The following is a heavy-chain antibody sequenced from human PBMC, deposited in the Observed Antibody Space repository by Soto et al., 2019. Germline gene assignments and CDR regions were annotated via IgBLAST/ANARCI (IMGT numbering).Heavy chain of an antibody. CDR2: ISNSGSPI. J-gene: IGHJ6*02. CDR1: GFTFSDHY. Sequence: AGGSLRLSCAASGFTFSDHYMSWIRQAPGKGLEWVSYISNSGSPIYYADSVKGRFTISRDNAKNSLYLQMIGLRAEDTAVYYCARRDGDVWGQGTTVTVSS. CDR3: ARRDGDV. V-gene: IGHV3-11*01.